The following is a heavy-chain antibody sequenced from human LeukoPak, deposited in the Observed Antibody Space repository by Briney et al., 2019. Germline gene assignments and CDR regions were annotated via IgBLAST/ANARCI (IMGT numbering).Heavy chain of an antibody. Sequence: SETLSLTCAVSGGSISSSNWWSWVRQPPGKGLEWIGEIYHSGSTNYNPSLKSRVTISVGKSKNQFSLKLSFVTAADTAVYYCAKHSSSWPFDPWGQGTLVTVSS. V-gene: IGHV4-4*02. CDR2: IYHSGST. D-gene: IGHD6-13*01. CDR3: AKHSSSWPFDP. J-gene: IGHJ5*02. CDR1: GGSISSSNW.